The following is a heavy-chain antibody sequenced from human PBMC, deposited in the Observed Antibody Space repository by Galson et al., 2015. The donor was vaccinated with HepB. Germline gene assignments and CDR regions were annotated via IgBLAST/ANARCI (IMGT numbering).Heavy chain of an antibody. CDR3: GKRLYESAYYVFDQ. D-gene: IGHD3-22*01. V-gene: IGHV3-23*01. Sequence: SLRLSCAASGFTFSSYAMTWVRQAPGKGLEWVSAISGNSDSTYYADSVKGRFTVSRDNSKSTLYLQMNSLRAEDTAVYYCGKRLYESAYYVFDQWGQGTLVTVSS. CDR1: GFTFSSYA. J-gene: IGHJ4*02. CDR2: ISGNSDST.